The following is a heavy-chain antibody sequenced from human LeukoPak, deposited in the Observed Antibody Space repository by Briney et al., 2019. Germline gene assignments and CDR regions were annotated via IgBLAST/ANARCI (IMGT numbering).Heavy chain of an antibody. D-gene: IGHD5-12*01. CDR1: GYTFTSYD. CDR3: ARSMPKGRRQGHSGYDPEGNLDY. Sequence: ASVKVSCKASGYTFTSYDINWVRQATGQGLEWMGWMNPNSGNTGYAQKFQGRVTMTRNTSISTAYMELSSLRSEDTAVYYCARSMPKGRRQGHSGYDPEGNLDYWGQGTLVTVSS. J-gene: IGHJ4*02. CDR2: MNPNSGNT. V-gene: IGHV1-8*01.